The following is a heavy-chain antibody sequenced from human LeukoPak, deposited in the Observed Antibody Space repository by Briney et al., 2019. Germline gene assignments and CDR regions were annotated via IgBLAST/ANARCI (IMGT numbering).Heavy chain of an antibody. D-gene: IGHD1-1*01. V-gene: IGHV1-18*01. Sequence: ASVKVSCKTSGYYFSTYSINWVRQVPGQGLEWVGWTNCDNGNTNYAQKFQGRVTMTTDTPTTTAYMELGSLTSDDTAVYYCAREWKGGDNWGQGSLVTVSS. CDR2: TNCDNGNT. CDR3: AREWKGGDN. J-gene: IGHJ4*02. CDR1: GYYFSTYS.